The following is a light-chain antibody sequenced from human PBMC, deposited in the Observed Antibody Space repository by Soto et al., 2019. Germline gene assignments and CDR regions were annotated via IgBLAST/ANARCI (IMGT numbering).Light chain of an antibody. CDR1: QSIRSW. V-gene: IGKV1-5*03. J-gene: IGKJ5*01. CDR3: QQANSFPIT. CDR2: KAS. Sequence: IQMTQPPSPLAASVGGRATVSCLDSQSIRSWLAWYQEKPGKAPKLLIYKASLLESGVPSRFSGSGSGTDFTLTISSLQPEDFATYYCQQANSFPITFGQGTRLEI.